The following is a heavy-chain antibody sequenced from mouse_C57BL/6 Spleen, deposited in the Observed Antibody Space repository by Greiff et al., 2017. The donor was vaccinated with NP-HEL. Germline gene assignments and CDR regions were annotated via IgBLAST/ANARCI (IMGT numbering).Heavy chain of an antibody. Sequence: QVQLQQPGTELVKPGASVKLSCKASGYTFTSYWMHWVKQRPGQGLEWIGDIYPGSGSTNYNEKFKSKATLTVDTSSSTAYMQLSSLTSEDSAVYYCARGGYYYGSSYGYYAMDYWGQGTSVTVSS. CDR2: IYPGSGST. CDR1: GYTFTSYW. V-gene: IGHV1-55*01. D-gene: IGHD1-1*01. CDR3: ARGGYYYGSSYGYYAMDY. J-gene: IGHJ4*01.